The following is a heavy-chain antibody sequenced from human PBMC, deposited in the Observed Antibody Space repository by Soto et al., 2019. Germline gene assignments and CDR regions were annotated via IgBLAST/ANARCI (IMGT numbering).Heavy chain of an antibody. D-gene: IGHD3-16*01. J-gene: IGHJ6*03. V-gene: IGHV1-8*01. CDR2: MNPNSGNT. CDR3: ARGLRLPLGEWYYYYMDV. Sequence: QVQLVQSGAEVKKPGASVKVSCKASGYTFTSYDINWVRQATGQGLEWMGWMNPNSGNTGYAQKFQGRVTMTRNTSISTAYMGMSSLRSEDTAVYYCARGLRLPLGEWYYYYMDVWGKGTTVTVSS. CDR1: GYTFTSYD.